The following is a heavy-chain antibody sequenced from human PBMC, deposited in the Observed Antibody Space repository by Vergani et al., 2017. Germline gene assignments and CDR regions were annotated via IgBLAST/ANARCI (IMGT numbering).Heavy chain of an antibody. CDR2: INHSGST. V-gene: IGHV4-34*01. CDR1: GGSFSGYY. Sequence: QVQLQQWGAGLLKLSETLSLTCAVYGGSFSGYYWSWIRQPPGKGLDWIGEINHSGSTNYNPSLKSRVTISVDTSKNQFSLKLSSVTAADTAVYYCARGFFRCSSASCHLLGFDYWGQRTLVTVSS. CDR3: ARGFFRCSSASCHLLGFDY. D-gene: IGHD2-2*01. J-gene: IGHJ4*02.